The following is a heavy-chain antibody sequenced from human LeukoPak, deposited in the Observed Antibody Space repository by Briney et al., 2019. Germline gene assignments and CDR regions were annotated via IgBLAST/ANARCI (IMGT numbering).Heavy chain of an antibody. CDR1: LGYISSSNYY. V-gene: IGHV4-39*01. CDR2: IYYSGST. D-gene: IGHD5-12*01. CDR3: ARPDFIWDRVLVSYYGMDV. Sequence: KPSETLSLTCTLALGYISSSNYYCVWIRQPPGKGLEWIGTIYYSGSTYYNPSLKSRVTISVDTSKNHFSLNLNSVSAAHTAVYYGARPDFIWDRVLVSYYGMDVWGQGTTVAVSS. J-gene: IGHJ6*02.